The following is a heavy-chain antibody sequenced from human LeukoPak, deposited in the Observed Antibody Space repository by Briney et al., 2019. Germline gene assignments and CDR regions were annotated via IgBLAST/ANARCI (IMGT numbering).Heavy chain of an antibody. J-gene: IGHJ4*02. V-gene: IGHV1-2*02. CDR1: GYTFTGDY. CDR3: ARDRNVAVYSSSWKTYGY. D-gene: IGHD6-13*01. CDR2: INPNSGGT. Sequence: ASVRVSCKASGYTFTGDYMHWVRQAPGQGLEWMGWINPNSGGTNYAQKFQGRVTMTRDTSISTAYMELSRLRSDDTAVYYCARDRNVAVYSSSWKTYGYWGQGTLVTVSS.